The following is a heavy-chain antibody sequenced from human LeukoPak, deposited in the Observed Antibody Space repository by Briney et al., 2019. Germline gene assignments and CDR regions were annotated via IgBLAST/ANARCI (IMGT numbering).Heavy chain of an antibody. V-gene: IGHV1-24*01. J-gene: IGHJ4*02. CDR3: ATGWAYPLTIFGDADY. Sequence: ASVKVSCKVSGYTLTELSMHWVRQAPGKGLEWMGGFDPEDEETIYAQKFQGRVTMTEDTSTDTAYMELSSLRSEDTAVYYCATGWAYPLTIFGDADYWGQGTLVTVSS. CDR2: FDPEDEET. D-gene: IGHD3-3*01. CDR1: GYTLTELS.